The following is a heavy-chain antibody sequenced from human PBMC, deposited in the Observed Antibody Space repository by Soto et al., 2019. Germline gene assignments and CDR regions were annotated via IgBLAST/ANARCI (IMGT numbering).Heavy chain of an antibody. Sequence: ASVKVSCKASGYTFTGYYMHWVRQAPGQGLEWMGWINPNSGGTNYAQKFQGRATMTRDTSISTAYMELSRLRSDDTAVYYCASSFSGSGWYGYFQHWGQGTLVTVSS. V-gene: IGHV1-2*02. CDR3: ASSFSGSGWYGYFQH. CDR2: INPNSGGT. D-gene: IGHD6-19*01. J-gene: IGHJ1*01. CDR1: GYTFTGYY.